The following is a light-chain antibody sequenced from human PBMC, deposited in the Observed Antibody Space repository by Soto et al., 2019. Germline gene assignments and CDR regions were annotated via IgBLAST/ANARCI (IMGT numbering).Light chain of an antibody. CDR1: QSVSSK. V-gene: IGKV3-20*01. J-gene: IGKJ1*01. CDR3: QKYDSSPRT. CDR2: GAS. Sequence: EMVMTQSPATLSVSPGESATLSCRASQSVSSKLAWYQQKPGQAPRLLISGASSRAADIPDRLSGSGSGTDFNLTINRLEPEDFAVYYCQKYDSSPRTCGQGTKVDIK.